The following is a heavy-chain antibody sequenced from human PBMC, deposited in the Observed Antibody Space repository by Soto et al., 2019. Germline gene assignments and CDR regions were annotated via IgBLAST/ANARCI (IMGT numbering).Heavy chain of an antibody. CDR1: GGSISSYY. CDR2: INHSGST. CDR3: ARSPSAAAGTSDWFDP. D-gene: IGHD6-13*01. J-gene: IGHJ5*02. V-gene: IGHV4-34*01. Sequence: SETLSLTCTVSGGSISSYYWSWIRQPPGKGLEWIGEINHSGSTNYNPSLKSRVTISVDTSKNQFSLKLSSVTAADTAVYYCARSPSAAAGTSDWFDPWGQGTLVTVSS.